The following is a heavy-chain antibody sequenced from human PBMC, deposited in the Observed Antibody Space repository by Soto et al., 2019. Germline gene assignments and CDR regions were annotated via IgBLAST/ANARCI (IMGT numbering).Heavy chain of an antibody. CDR1: GGSISSGGYY. CDR2: IYCSGST. CDR3: ASGLPRIYCSGGRCSLAGAFDI. V-gene: IGHV4-31*03. J-gene: IGHJ3*02. Sequence: QVQLQESGPGLVKPSQTLSLTCTVSGGSISSGGYYWSWIRQRPGKGLEGIGYIYCSGSTYYNPSLQRRVTISVDTAKNQFSLKLSSVTAADTAVYSCASGLPRIYCSGGRCSLAGAFDIWGQGTMVTVSS. D-gene: IGHD2-15*01.